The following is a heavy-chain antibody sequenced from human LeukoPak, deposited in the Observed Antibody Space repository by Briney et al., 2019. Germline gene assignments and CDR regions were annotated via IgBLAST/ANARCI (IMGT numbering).Heavy chain of an antibody. CDR3: ARHDRIIASPLV. Sequence: SETLSLTCIVSGGSISSSSYNWGWIRQPPGKGLEWIGSIYYSGTTYYNPSLKSRLTISVDTSKNQFSLNLSSMTAADTAVYYCARHDRIIASPLVWGQGILVTVSS. D-gene: IGHD2/OR15-2a*01. J-gene: IGHJ4*02. CDR1: GGSISSSSYN. V-gene: IGHV4-39*01. CDR2: IYYSGTT.